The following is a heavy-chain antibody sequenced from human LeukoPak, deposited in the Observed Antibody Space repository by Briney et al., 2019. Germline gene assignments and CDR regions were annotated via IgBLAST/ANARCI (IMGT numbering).Heavy chain of an antibody. CDR3: ARDRHIAAAGPLEYYYGMDV. J-gene: IGHJ6*02. D-gene: IGHD6-13*01. V-gene: IGHV3-48*04. Sequence: GGSLRLSCAASGFTFSSYAMSWVRQAPGKGLEWVSYISSSGSTIYYADSVKGRFTISRDNAKNSLYLQMNSLRAEDTAVYYCARDRHIAAAGPLEYYYGMDVWGQGTTVTVSS. CDR2: ISSSGSTI. CDR1: GFTFSSYA.